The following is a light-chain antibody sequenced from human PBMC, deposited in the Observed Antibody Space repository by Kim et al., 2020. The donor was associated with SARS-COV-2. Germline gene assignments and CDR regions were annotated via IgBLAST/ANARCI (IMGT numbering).Light chain of an antibody. J-gene: IGLJ3*02. CDR1: SSNTGSNY. V-gene: IGLV1-47*01. Sequence: GQSVTISCSGSSSNTGSNYVYWYQQLPGTAPKLLIYRNNQRPSGVPDRFSGSKSGTSASLAISGLRSEDEADYYCAAWDDSLSGWVFGGGTQLTVL. CDR2: RNN. CDR3: AAWDDSLSGWV.